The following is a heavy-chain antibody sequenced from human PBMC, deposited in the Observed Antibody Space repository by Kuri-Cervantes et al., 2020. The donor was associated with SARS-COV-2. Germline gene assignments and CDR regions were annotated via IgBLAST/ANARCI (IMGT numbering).Heavy chain of an antibody. CDR2: ISYDGSNK. D-gene: IGHD3-3*02. Sequence: GESLKISCAASGFTFSSYAMHWVRQAPGKGLERVAVISYDGSNKYYADSVKGRFTISRDNSKNTLYLQMNSLRAEDTAVYYCARHLSPYYYYMDVWGKGTKVTVSS. V-gene: IGHV3-30-3*01. CDR3: ARHLSPYYYYMDV. J-gene: IGHJ6*03. CDR1: GFTFSSYA.